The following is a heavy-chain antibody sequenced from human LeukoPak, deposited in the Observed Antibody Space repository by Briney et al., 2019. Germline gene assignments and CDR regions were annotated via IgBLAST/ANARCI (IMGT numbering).Heavy chain of an antibody. V-gene: IGHV4-34*01. Sequence: SETLPLTCAVYGGSFSGYYWSWIRQPPGKGLEWIGEINHSGSTNYNPSLKSRVTISVDTSKNQFSLKLSSVTAADTAVYYCARGRYSYGFRYFDYWGQGTLVTVSS. CDR3: ARGRYSYGFRYFDY. CDR2: INHSGST. CDR1: GGSFSGYY. J-gene: IGHJ4*02. D-gene: IGHD5-18*01.